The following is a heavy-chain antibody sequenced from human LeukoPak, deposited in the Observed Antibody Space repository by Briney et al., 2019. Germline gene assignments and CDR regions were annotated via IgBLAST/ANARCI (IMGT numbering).Heavy chain of an antibody. Sequence: SVKVSCKASGGTFSSYAISWVRQAPGQGLEWMGGIIPIFGTANSAQKFQGRVTITADESTSTAYMEQSSLRSEDMAVYYCASLRNYGLPYWYFDLWGRGTLVTVSS. D-gene: IGHD3-16*01. CDR1: GGTFSSYA. V-gene: IGHV1-69*13. J-gene: IGHJ2*01. CDR3: ASLRNYGLPYWYFDL. CDR2: IIPIFGTA.